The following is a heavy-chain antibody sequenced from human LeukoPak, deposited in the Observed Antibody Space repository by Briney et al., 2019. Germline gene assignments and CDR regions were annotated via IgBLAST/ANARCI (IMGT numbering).Heavy chain of an antibody. CDR1: GGSFSGYY. CDR3: ARGRTPTPFDY. D-gene: IGHD4-11*01. Sequence: EASETLSLTCAVYGGSFSGYYWSWIRQPPGKGLEWIGEINHSGSTYYNPSLKSRVTISVDRSKNQFSLKLSSVTAADTAVYYCARGRTPTPFDYWGQGTLVTVSS. J-gene: IGHJ4*02. V-gene: IGHV4-34*01. CDR2: INHSGST.